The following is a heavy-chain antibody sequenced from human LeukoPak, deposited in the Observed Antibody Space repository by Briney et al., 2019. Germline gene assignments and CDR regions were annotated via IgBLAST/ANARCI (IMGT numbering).Heavy chain of an antibody. Sequence: TSQTLSLTCAISGDSVPINSAAWNWIRPPPSRGLEWLGTTYYRARWYNAYAVSVKSRIIINADTSKNQFSLMLNSVTPDDTAVNYCAVHSTSFLDTFVIWGQRTMVTVSS. CDR3: AVHSTSFLDTFVI. D-gene: IGHD6-13*01. J-gene: IGHJ3*02. CDR1: GDSVPINSAA. CDR2: TYYRARWYN. V-gene: IGHV6-1*01.